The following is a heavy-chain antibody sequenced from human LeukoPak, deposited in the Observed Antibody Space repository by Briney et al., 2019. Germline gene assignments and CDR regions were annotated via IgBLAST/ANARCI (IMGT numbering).Heavy chain of an antibody. Sequence: PSETLSLTCSVSGGSIRSYYWSWIRQPPGKGLEWIGYVYFPENTYYNPSLKSRVTMSLDTSKNQFSLKLNSVTAADAAVYYCARHRGSAWSSAHPRFDYWAQGTLVTVSS. CDR3: ARHRGSAWSSAHPRFDY. V-gene: IGHV4-59*08. CDR1: GGSIRSYY. D-gene: IGHD6-13*01. J-gene: IGHJ4*02. CDR2: VYFPENT.